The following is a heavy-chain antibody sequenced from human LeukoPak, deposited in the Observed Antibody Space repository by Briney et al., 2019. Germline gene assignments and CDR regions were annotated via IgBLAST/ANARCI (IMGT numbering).Heavy chain of an antibody. D-gene: IGHD1-26*01. CDR3: ARVEGATTHWFDP. Sequence: ASVKVSCKASGYTFTGYYMHWVRQAPGQGLEWMGWINPNSGGTNYAQKFQGRVTTTRDTSISTAYMELSRLRSDDTAVYYCARVEGATTHWFDPWGQGTLVTVSS. CDR1: GYTFTGYY. V-gene: IGHV1-2*02. J-gene: IGHJ5*02. CDR2: INPNSGGT.